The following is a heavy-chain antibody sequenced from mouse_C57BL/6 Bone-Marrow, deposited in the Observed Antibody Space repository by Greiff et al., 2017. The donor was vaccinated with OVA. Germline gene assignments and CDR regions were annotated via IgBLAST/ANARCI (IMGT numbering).Heavy chain of an antibody. V-gene: IGHV1-81*01. D-gene: IGHD2-5*01. J-gene: IGHJ4*01. Sequence: QVQLQQSGAELARPGASVKLSCKASGYTFTSYGISWVKQRTGQGLEWIGEIYPRSGNTYYNEKFKGKATLTADKSSSTAYMELRSLTSEDSAVYFCERGRPYSNYTTSYAMDYWGQGTSVTVSS. CDR1: GYTFTSYG. CDR2: IYPRSGNT. CDR3: ERGRPYSNYTTSYAMDY.